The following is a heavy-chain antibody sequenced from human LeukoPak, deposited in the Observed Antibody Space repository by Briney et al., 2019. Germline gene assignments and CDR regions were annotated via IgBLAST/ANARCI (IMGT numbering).Heavy chain of an antibody. Sequence: ASVKVSCKASGYTFTSYGLNWVRQAPGQGLEWMGWINPNSGDTNYAQKFQGRVTMARDTSINTVYMQLSRLRSDDTAVYYCATGAASYYGDWGQGTLVTVSS. CDR2: INPNSGDT. V-gene: IGHV1-2*02. CDR3: ATGAASYYGD. CDR1: GYTFTSYG. D-gene: IGHD1-26*01. J-gene: IGHJ4*02.